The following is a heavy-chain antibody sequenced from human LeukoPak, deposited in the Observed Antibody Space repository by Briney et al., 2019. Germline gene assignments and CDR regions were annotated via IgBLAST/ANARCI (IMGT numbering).Heavy chain of an antibody. CDR1: GFTFDDYG. V-gene: IGHV3-20*04. J-gene: IGHJ4*02. CDR2: INWNGGST. D-gene: IGHD2-21*02. Sequence: AGGSLRLSCAASGFTFDDYGMSWVRQAPGKGLEWVSGINWNGGSTGYADSVKGRFTISRDNAKNSLYLQVNSLRAEDTALYYCARGRGVVTATYYFDYWGQGTLVTVSS. CDR3: ARGRGVVTATYYFDY.